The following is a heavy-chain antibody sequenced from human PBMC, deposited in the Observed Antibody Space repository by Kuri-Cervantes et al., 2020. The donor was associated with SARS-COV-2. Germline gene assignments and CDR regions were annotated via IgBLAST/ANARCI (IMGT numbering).Heavy chain of an antibody. CDR1: GFTFSDYY. CDR3: AKTYYDFWSGYYPNWFDP. J-gene: IGHJ5*02. Sequence: GESLKISCAASGFTFSDYYMSWIRQAPGKGLEWVSYISSSSSYTNYADSVKGRFTISRDNAKNSLYLQMNSLRAEDTAVYYCAKTYYDFWSGYYPNWFDPWGQGTLVTVSS. CDR2: ISSSSSYT. V-gene: IGHV3-11*03. D-gene: IGHD3-3*01.